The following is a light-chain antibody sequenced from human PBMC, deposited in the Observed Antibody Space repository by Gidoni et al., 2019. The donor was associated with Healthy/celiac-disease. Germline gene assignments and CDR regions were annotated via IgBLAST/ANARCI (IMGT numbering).Light chain of an antibody. J-gene: IGLJ1*01. CDR3: SSYTSSSTLV. CDR1: SSDVGGYNY. CDR2: DVS. Sequence: GQSFTISCTGTSSDVGGYNYVSWYQQHPGKAPKLMIYDVSNRPSGVSNRFSGSKSGNTASLTISGLQAEDEADYYCSSYTSSSTLVFGTGTKVTVL. V-gene: IGLV2-14*04.